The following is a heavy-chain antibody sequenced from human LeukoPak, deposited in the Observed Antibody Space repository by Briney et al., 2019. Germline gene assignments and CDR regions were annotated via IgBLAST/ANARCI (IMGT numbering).Heavy chain of an antibody. V-gene: IGHV3-48*03. CDR1: GFTFRRYE. CDR2: ISSRGSTI. CDR3: AELGITMIGGV. J-gene: IGHJ6*04. Sequence: GGSLRLSCAASGFTFRRYEMNWARQARGKGLEWVSYISSRGSTIYYADSVTGRFTISTDNAKTSLYLQMTSLSAEDTAVYYCAELGITMIGGVWGKGTTVTISS. D-gene: IGHD3-10*02.